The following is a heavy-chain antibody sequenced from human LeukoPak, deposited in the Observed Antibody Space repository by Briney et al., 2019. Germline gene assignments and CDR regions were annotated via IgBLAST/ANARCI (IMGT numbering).Heavy chain of an antibody. CDR1: GFTFSSYA. D-gene: IGHD2-2*01. Sequence: GGSLRLSCAASGFTFSSYAMSWVRQAPGKALESVSAISGRGGSTYYADSVKGRFTISRDNSKNTLYLQMNSLRAEDTAVYYCAKDKAVPAASDAFDIWGQGTMVTVSS. CDR2: ISGRGGST. J-gene: IGHJ3*02. V-gene: IGHV3-23*01. CDR3: AKDKAVPAASDAFDI.